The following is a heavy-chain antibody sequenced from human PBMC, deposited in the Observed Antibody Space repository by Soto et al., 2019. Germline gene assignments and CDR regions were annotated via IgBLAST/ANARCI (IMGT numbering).Heavy chain of an antibody. CDR3: ARLTNYYFDY. Sequence: GGSLRLSCVASGFTLSDHYMDWVRQAPGKGLEWVGRTRNKANSYTTEYAASVKGRFTISRDDSNNSLFLQMNSLKTEDTAVYYCARLTNYYFDYWGQGALVTVAS. J-gene: IGHJ4*02. CDR2: TRNKANSYTT. CDR1: GFTLSDHY. V-gene: IGHV3-72*01. D-gene: IGHD4-17*01.